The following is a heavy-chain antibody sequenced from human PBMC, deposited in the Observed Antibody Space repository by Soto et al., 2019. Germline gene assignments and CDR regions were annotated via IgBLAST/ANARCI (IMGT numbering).Heavy chain of an antibody. CDR2: ISNSGSP. CDR1: GGSISISNW. V-gene: IGHV4-4*02. Sequence: SETLCVSCAFSGGSISISNWWLWFRQPPGKGLQPIVDISNSGSPSYNPCLKSRVTISVYKSKNQFSLKLSSVTAADTAVYHCARYIAPRGRWFDPWGQGTLVTASS. D-gene: IGHD6-6*01. CDR3: ARYIAPRGRWFDP. J-gene: IGHJ5*02.